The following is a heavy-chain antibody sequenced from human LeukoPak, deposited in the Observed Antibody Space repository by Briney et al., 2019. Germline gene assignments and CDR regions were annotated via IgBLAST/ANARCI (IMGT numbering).Heavy chain of an antibody. V-gene: IGHV4-39*01. D-gene: IGHD6-19*01. J-gene: IGHJ5*02. CDR3: ARHISGWYWFDP. CDR2: IYYSGST. CDR1: GGSISSSYY. Sequence: SETLSLTCTVSGGSISSSYYWGWIRQPPGKGLEWIGSIYYSGSTYYNPSLKSRVTISVDTSKNQFSLKLSSVTAADTAVYYCARHISGWYWFDPWGQGTLVTVSS.